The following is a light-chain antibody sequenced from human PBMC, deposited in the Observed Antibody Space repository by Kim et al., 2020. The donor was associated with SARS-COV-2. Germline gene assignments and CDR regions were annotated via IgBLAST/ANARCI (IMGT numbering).Light chain of an antibody. V-gene: IGLV1-44*01. J-gene: IGLJ3*02. CDR1: SSNIGSNT. CDR3: AVWDDSLNGPV. CDR2: SNN. Sequence: ELTQPPSASGTPGQRVTISCSGSSSNIGSNTVNWYQQVPRTAPKLLIYSNNQRPSGVPDRFSGSRSGTSASLAISGLQSEDEADYYCAVWDDSLNGPVFGGGTQLTVL.